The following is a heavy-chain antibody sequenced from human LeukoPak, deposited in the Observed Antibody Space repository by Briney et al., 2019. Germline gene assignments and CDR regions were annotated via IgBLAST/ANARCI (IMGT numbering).Heavy chain of an antibody. CDR3: AKEGGPGYYDY. D-gene: IGHD3-10*01. J-gene: IGHJ4*02. CDR2: ISGNGGSS. Sequence: RGSLRLSCAASGITFSNYAMGWVRQTPGKGLEWVSSISGNGGSSYYADSVKGRFTVSRVNSGNTLFLQMNRLRAEDTAVYYCAKEGGPGYYDYWGQGTLVTVSS. CDR1: GITFSNYA. V-gene: IGHV3-23*01.